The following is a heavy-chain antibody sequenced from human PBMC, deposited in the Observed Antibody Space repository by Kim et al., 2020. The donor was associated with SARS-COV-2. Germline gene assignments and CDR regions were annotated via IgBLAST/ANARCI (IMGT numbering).Heavy chain of an antibody. CDR2: ISSSSSYT. Sequence: GGSLRLSCAASGFTFSDYYMSWICKAPGQGLEWVSYISSSSSYTNYADSVKGRFTISRDNAKNSLYLQMNSLRAEDTAVYYCARVGYDYVWGSYRDYYYYYGMDVWGQGTTVTVSS. CDR1: GFTFSDYY. V-gene: IGHV3-11*05. D-gene: IGHD3-16*02. J-gene: IGHJ6*02. CDR3: ARVGYDYVWGSYRDYYYYYGMDV.